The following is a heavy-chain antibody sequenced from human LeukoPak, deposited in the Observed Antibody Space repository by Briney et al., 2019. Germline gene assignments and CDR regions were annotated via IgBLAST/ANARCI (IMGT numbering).Heavy chain of an antibody. CDR3: ARYYYDSSGYVLFDY. CDR1: GGSISSGIYY. V-gene: IGHV4-61*02. Sequence: PSQTLSLTCTVSGGSISSGIYYWSWIRQPAGKGLEWIGRIYTSGSTNYNPSLKSRVTISVDASKNQFSLNLSSVTAADTAVYYCARYYYDSSGYVLFDYWGQGTLVTVSS. J-gene: IGHJ4*02. D-gene: IGHD3-22*01. CDR2: IYTSGST.